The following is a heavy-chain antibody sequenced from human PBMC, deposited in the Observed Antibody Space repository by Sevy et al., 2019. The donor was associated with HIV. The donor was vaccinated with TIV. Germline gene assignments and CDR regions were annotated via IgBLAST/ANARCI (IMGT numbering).Heavy chain of an antibody. CDR3: AKVGLMVYAIVGDFDY. D-gene: IGHD2-8*01. CDR1: GFTFSSYA. V-gene: IGHV3-23*01. J-gene: IGHJ4*02. CDR2: ISGSGGST. Sequence: ESLKISCAASGFTFSSYAMSWVRQAPGKGLEWVSAISGSGGSTYYADSVKGRFTISRDNSKNTLYLQMNSLRAEDTAVYYCAKVGLMVYAIVGDFDYWGQGTLVTVSS.